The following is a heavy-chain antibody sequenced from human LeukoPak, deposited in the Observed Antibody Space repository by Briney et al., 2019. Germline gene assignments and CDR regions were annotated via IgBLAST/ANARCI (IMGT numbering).Heavy chain of an antibody. CDR2: ISGSGGNT. J-gene: IGHJ5*02. CDR3: VPSGANWFDP. CDR1: GFTFSRYA. D-gene: IGHD3-10*01. V-gene: IGHV3-23*01. Sequence: GGSLRLSCAASGFTFSRYAMSWVRQAPGKGLEWVSSISGSGGNTYYADSVKGRFTISRDNSKNTLNLQMNSLRAKDTAVYYCVPSGANWFDPWGQGTLVTVSS.